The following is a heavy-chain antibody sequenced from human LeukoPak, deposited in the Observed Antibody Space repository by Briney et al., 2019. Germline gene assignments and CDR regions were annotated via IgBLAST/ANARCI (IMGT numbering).Heavy chain of an antibody. CDR1: GGSFSGYY. V-gene: IGHV4-34*01. J-gene: IGHJ4*02. D-gene: IGHD3-10*01. CDR2: INHSGST. Sequence: SETLSLTCAVYGGSFSGYYWSWIRQPPGKGLEWIGEINHSGSTNYNPSLKSRVTISVDTSKNQFSLKLSSVTAADTAVYYCARGQSKCYYGSSERYFDYWGQGTLVTVSS. CDR3: ARGQSKCYYGSSERYFDY.